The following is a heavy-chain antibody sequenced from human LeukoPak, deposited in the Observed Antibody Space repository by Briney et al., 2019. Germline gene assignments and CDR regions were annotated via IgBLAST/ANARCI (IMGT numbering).Heavy chain of an antibody. J-gene: IGHJ6*03. V-gene: IGHV3-11*04. Sequence: PGGSLRLSCAASGFTFSDYYMSWIRQAPGKGLEWVSYISSSGSTIYYADSVKGRFTISRDNAKNSLYLQMNSLRAEDTAVYYCAKDNGEWDYYMDVWGKGTTVTVSS. CDR3: AKDNGEWDYYMDV. CDR1: GFTFSDYY. D-gene: IGHD1-26*01. CDR2: ISSSGSTI.